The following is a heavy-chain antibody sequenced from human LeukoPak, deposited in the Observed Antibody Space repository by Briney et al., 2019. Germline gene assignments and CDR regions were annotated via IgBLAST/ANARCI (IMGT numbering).Heavy chain of an antibody. J-gene: IGHJ6*02. CDR3: ARGYYDSSGYYYMDYGMDV. CDR2: ISAYNGNT. Sequence: ASVKVSCKASGYTFTSYGISWVRQAPGQGLEWVGWISAYNGNTNYAQKLQGRVTMTTDTSTSTAYMELRSLRSDDTAVYYCARGYYDSSGYYYMDYGMDVWGQGTTVTVSS. V-gene: IGHV1-18*01. CDR1: GYTFTSYG. D-gene: IGHD3-22*01.